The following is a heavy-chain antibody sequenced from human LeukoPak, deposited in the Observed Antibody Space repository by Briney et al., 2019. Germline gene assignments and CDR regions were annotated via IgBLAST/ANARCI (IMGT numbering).Heavy chain of an antibody. D-gene: IGHD2-15*01. J-gene: IGHJ3*02. V-gene: IGHV1-69*13. CDR1: GYTFTSYY. Sequence: SVKVSCKASGYTFTSYYMHWVRQAPGQGLEWMGGIIPIFGTANYAQKFQGRVTITADESTSTAYMELSSLRSEDTAVYYCTYCSGGSCYSDAFDIWGQGTMVTVSS. CDR3: TYCSGGSCYSDAFDI. CDR2: IIPIFGTA.